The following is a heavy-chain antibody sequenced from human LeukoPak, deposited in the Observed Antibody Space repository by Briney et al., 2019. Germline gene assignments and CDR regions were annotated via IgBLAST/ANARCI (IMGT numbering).Heavy chain of an antibody. J-gene: IGHJ5*02. D-gene: IGHD6-6*01. Sequence: ASVKVSCKASGGTFSSYTISWVRQAPGQGLEWMGRSIPILGIANYAQKFQGRVTITADKSTSTAYMELSSLRSEDTAVYYCARDFGGRIAAPLGRQWFDPWGQGTLVTVSS. CDR2: SIPILGIA. CDR3: ARDFGGRIAAPLGRQWFDP. CDR1: GGTFSSYT. V-gene: IGHV1-69*04.